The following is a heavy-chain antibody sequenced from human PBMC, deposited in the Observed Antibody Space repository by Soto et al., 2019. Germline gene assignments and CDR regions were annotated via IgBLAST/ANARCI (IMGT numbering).Heavy chain of an antibody. CDR2: ITSSGGT. J-gene: IGHJ5*02. V-gene: IGHV3-23*01. CDR1: GFTFYNYA. Sequence: GGSLRLSCEASGFTFYNYAMAWVRQAPGRGLEWVSGITSSGGTYYADAMKGRFTISRDNSENTLYLQMNSLRAEDTAVYYCAKGESSVSASYFDPWGQGTLVTVSS. CDR3: AKGESSVSASYFDP. D-gene: IGHD3-22*01.